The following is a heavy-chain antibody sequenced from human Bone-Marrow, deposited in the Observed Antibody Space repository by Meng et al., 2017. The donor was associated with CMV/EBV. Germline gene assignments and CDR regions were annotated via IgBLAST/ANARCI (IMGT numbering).Heavy chain of an antibody. Sequence: GGSLRLSCAASGFTVSSNYMSWVRQAPGKGLEWVSVIYSGGSTYYADSVKGRFTISRDNSKNTLYLQMNSLRAEDTAVYYCARVIAISPYGMDVWGQGTTVTVSS. V-gene: IGHV3-66*02. J-gene: IGHJ6*02. CDR3: ARVIAISPYGMDV. D-gene: IGHD3-3*01. CDR2: IYSGGST. CDR1: GFTVSSNY.